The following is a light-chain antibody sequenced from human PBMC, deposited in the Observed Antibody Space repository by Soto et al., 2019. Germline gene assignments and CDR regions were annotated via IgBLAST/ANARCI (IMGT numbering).Light chain of an antibody. J-gene: IGKJ4*01. V-gene: IGKV3-20*01. Sequence: EIVLTQSPGTLSLSPGERATLSCRASQSVTNRKLAWYQQKPGQAPRLLIYGASSRAIGTPDRFSGSGSGTDFTLIISRLEPEDFAVYFCQQYGSTPLTFGGGTKVEIK. CDR3: QQYGSTPLT. CDR2: GAS. CDR1: QSVTNRK.